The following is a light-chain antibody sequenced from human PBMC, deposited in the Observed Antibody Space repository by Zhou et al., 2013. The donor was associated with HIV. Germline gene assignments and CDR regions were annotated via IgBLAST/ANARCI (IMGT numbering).Light chain of an antibody. V-gene: IGKV1-39*01. CDR3: QQFNSYPFT. CDR2: AAS. J-gene: IGKJ4*01. Sequence: DIQMTQSPSSLSASVGDRVTITCRASQSISNYLNWYQQKPGKAPKLLIYAASSLQSGVPSRFGGSGSGTDFTLTISSLQPEDFATYYCQQFNSYPFTFGGGTKVEIK. CDR1: QSISNY.